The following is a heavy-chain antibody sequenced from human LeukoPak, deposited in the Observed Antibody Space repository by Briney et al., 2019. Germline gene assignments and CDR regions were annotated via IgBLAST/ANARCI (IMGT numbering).Heavy chain of an antibody. CDR1: GYTFTSYG. Sequence: ASVKVSCKASGYTFTSYGISWVRQAPGQGLEWMGWISAYNGNTNYAQKLQGRVTMTTDTSTSTAYMELRSLRSDDTAVYYCAGGIAVAGTGYFDYWGQGTLVTVSS. V-gene: IGHV1-18*01. D-gene: IGHD6-19*01. CDR2: ISAYNGNT. J-gene: IGHJ4*02. CDR3: AGGIAVAGTGYFDY.